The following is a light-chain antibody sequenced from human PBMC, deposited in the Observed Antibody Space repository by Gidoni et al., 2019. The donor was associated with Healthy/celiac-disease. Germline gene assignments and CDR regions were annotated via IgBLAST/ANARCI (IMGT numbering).Light chain of an antibody. J-gene: IGLJ2*01. V-gene: IGLV2-8*01. CDR3: SSYAGSNTVV. Sequence: QSALTQPPSAPGSHGQSVTLSCTGTSSDVGGYNYVPWLQQHPGNAPKLIIYAVSKRPSGVPYRFYGSKSGNTASLTVSGLQAEDEADYYCSSYAGSNTVVFGGGTKLTVL. CDR2: AVS. CDR1: SSDVGGYNY.